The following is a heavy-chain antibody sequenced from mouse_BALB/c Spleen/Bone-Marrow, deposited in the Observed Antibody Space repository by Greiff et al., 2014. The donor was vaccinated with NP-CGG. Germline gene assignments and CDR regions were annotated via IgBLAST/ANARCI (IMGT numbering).Heavy chain of an antibody. CDR2: IYPYNGGT. D-gene: IGHD4-1*01. V-gene: IGHV1S29*02. CDR1: GYTFTDYN. J-gene: IGHJ2*01. Sequence: EVQLQQSGPELVKPGASVKISCKASGYTFTDYNMHWVKQSHGKSLEWIGYIYPYNGGTGHDQKFKSKATLTVDNSSSTAYMELRSLTSEDPAVYYCARLGRDYWGQGTTLTVSS. CDR3: ARLGRDY.